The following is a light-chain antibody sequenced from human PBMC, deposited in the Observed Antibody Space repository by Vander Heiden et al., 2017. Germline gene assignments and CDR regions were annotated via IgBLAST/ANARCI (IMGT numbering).Light chain of an antibody. CDR2: EIS. CDR3: MQATQFPAYT. V-gene: IGKV2-24*01. CDR1: QSLVHSDGRTY. J-gene: IGKJ2*01. Sequence: DTGMTQTPVSSPVTLGHPAPLSFSSSQSLVHSDGRTYLSWLQQRPGQPPRLLIYEISNRFSGVPDRFSGSRAGADFTLKISRVEAEDVGVYYCMQATQFPAYTFGQGTKLEIK.